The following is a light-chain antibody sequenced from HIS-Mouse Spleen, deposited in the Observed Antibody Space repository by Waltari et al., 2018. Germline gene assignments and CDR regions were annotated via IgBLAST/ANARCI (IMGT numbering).Light chain of an antibody. CDR3: AAWDDSLNGVV. Sequence: QSVLTQPPSASGTPGQRVTISCSGSSSNIGSTTVNWYQLLPGTAPKLLIFSNNQRPSGVPDLFSGSKSGSSASLGISGIQSEDEADYYCAAWDDSLNGVVFGGGTKLTVL. CDR2: SNN. J-gene: IGLJ2*01. CDR1: SSNIGSTT. V-gene: IGLV1-44*01.